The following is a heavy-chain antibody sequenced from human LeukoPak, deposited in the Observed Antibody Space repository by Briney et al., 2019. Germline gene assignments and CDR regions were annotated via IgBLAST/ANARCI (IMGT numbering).Heavy chain of an antibody. D-gene: IGHD3-22*01. CDR3: AKDQYMSSGYYATPLGY. J-gene: IGHJ4*02. CDR1: GFTFSSYA. V-gene: IGHV3-23*01. Sequence: AGGSLRLSCAASGFTFSSYAMSWVRQAPGKGLEWVSAISGSGGSTYYADPVKGRFTISRDNSKNTLYLQMNSLRAEDTAVYYCAKDQYMSSGYYATPLGYWGQGTLVTVSS. CDR2: ISGSGGST.